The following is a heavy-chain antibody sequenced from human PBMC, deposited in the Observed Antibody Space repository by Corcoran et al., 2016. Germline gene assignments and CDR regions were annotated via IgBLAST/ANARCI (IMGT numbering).Heavy chain of an antibody. CDR1: GGTFSSYA. J-gene: IGHJ6*02. D-gene: IGHD2-2*01. V-gene: IGHV1-69*06. CDR3: SRGEEIVVVPDRYYYYGMDV. Sequence: QVQLVQSGAEVKKPGSSVKVSCKASGGTFSSYAISWVRQAPGQGLEWMGGIIPIFGKANYAQKFPGRVTFTEDKSTITAYMELSSLRSEDTAVDFCSRGEEIVVVPDRYYYYGMDVWGQGTTVTVSS. CDR2: IIPIFGKA.